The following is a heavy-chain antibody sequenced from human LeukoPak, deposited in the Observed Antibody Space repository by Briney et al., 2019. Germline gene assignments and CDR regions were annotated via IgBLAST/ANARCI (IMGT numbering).Heavy chain of an antibody. V-gene: IGHV5-51*01. D-gene: IGHD3-22*01. CDR2: IHPGDSDT. Sequence: GESLKISCKGSGYSFTSYWIGWVRQMPGKGLEWMGVIHPGDSDTSYSPSFQGQVTVSADKSISTAYLQWSSLKAADTAIYYCVRGQAYYYDSSGFPDYWGQGTLITVSS. CDR1: GYSFTSYW. J-gene: IGHJ4*02. CDR3: VRGQAYYYDSSGFPDY.